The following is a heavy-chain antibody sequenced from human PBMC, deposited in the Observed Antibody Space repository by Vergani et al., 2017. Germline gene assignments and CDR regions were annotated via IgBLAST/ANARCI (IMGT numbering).Heavy chain of an antibody. V-gene: IGHV4-34*01. J-gene: IGHJ5*02. CDR2: INHSGST. Sequence: QVQLQQWGAGLLKPSETLSLTCAVYGGSFSGYYWSWIRPPPGKGLDWIGEINHSGSTNYNPSLQSRVTISVDTSKNQFSLKLSSVTAADTAVYYCARHRTVTTWFDPWGQGTLVTVSS. CDR1: GGSFSGYY. D-gene: IGHD4-11*01. CDR3: ARHRTVTTWFDP.